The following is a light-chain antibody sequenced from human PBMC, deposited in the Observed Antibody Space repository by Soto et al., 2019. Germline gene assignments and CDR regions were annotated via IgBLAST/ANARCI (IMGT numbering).Light chain of an antibody. J-gene: IGKJ1*01. CDR1: QGISSY. CDR2: AAS. CDR3: QQYYSYPQT. Sequence: AIRMTQSPSSLSASTGDRVTITCRASQGISSYLAWYQQKPGKAPKLLIYAASTLQSGVPSRFSGSGSGKDFTLTISCLKSEDFATYYCQQYYSYPQTWGQGTKVDIK. V-gene: IGKV1-8*01.